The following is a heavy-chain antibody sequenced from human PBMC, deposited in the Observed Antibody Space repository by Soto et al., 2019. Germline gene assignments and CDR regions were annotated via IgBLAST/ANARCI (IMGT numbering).Heavy chain of an antibody. J-gene: IGHJ5*01. CDR1: VTSISNLIYF. CDR3: ARGRYCLTGRCFPNWFDS. Sequence: SETLSLTCSVSVTSISNLIYFWAWIRQPPGQALEYIGYIYKSATTYYNPSFESRVAISVDTSKSQFSLNVTSVTAADTAVYFCARGRYCLTGRCFPNWFDSWGQGALVTVSS. V-gene: IGHV4-30-4*01. CDR2: IYKSATT. D-gene: IGHD7-27*01.